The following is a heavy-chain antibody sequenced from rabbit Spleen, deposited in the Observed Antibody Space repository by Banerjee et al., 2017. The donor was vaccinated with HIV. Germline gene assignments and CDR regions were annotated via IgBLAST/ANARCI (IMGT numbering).Heavy chain of an antibody. D-gene: IGHD8-1*01. CDR2: IAGDSSAFT. J-gene: IGHJ6*01. Sequence: QSLEESGGDLVKPEGSLTLTCTASGFTISSSDYMCWVRQAPGKGLEWISCIAGDSSAFTYSATWAKGRFTCSKTSSTTVTLQMTSLTVADTATYFCARDTGSSFSSYGMDLWGPGTLVTVS. CDR1: GFTISSSDY. V-gene: IGHV1S40*01. CDR3: ARDTGSSFSSYGMDL.